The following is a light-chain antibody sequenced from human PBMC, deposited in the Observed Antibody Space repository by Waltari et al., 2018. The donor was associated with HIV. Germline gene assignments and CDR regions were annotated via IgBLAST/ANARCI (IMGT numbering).Light chain of an antibody. CDR1: TSTLGAGHG. J-gene: IGLJ2*01. Sequence: QSVLTPPPSVSGAPGQWVTIPCTGGTSTLGAGHGLHWFQQLPGTAPKLVIYANNNRPSGLPDRFSGSKSGTSASLTIAGLQAEDEAVYYCQSFDNDLGVEVFGGGTKLTVL. CDR2: ANN. V-gene: IGLV1-40*01. CDR3: QSFDNDLGVEV.